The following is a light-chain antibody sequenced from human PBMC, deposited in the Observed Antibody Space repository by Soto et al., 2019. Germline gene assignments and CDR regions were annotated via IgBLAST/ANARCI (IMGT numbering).Light chain of an antibody. V-gene: IGKV3-15*01. CDR3: QQYNNWRVT. Sequence: EIVMTQSPGTLSVSPGERATLSCRASQSLGSNLAWYQQKPGQAPRLLTYGASTRATGIPARFSGSGSGTEFTLTISSLQSEDFAVYYCQQYNNWRVTFGQGTKVDIK. CDR2: GAS. CDR1: QSLGSN. J-gene: IGKJ1*01.